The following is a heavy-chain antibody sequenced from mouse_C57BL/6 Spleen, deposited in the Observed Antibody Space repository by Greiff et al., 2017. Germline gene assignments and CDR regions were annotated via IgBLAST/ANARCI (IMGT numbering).Heavy chain of an antibody. CDR3: ARYYESSSYDWYIDV. V-gene: IGHV1-55*01. CDR1: GYTFTSYW. CDR2: IYPGSGST. D-gene: IGHD1-1*01. Sequence: VQLQQSGAELVKPGASVKMSCKASGYTFTSYWITWVKQRPGQGLEWIGDIYPGSGSTNYNEKFKSKATLTVDTSSSTAYMQLSSLTSEDTAVYYCARYYESSSYDWYIDVWGTGTTVTVSS. J-gene: IGHJ1*03.